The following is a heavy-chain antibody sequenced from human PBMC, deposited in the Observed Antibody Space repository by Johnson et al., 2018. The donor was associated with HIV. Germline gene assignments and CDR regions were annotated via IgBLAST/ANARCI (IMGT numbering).Heavy chain of an antibody. CDR3: ARERTYLDTAMVDACDI. Sequence: QEQLVESGGGVVQPGGSLRLSCAASGFIFSNFGMHWVRQAPGKGLEWVAFIRYDGNNKFYADSVKGRFTISRDNSKNTLYLQMNSLRAEDTAVYYCARERTYLDTAMVDACDIWGQGTMVTVSS. CDR1: GFIFSNFG. V-gene: IGHV3-30*02. D-gene: IGHD5-18*01. J-gene: IGHJ3*02. CDR2: IRYDGNNK.